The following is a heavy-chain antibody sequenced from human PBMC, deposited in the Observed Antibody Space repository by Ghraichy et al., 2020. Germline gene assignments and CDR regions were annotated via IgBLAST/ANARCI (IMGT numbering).Heavy chain of an antibody. CDR3: ESSQGALNA. CDR2: ISSSSSTI. J-gene: IGHJ3*01. CDR1: GFTFSSYS. V-gene: IGHV3-48*02. D-gene: IGHD1-26*01. Sequence: GGSLRLSCTASGFTFSSYSMNWVRQAPGKGLEWVSFISSSSSTIYSADAVKGRFTISRDNAKNSLYLQMNDLRDEDTVLYYCESSQGALNAWGQGTIVTVSP.